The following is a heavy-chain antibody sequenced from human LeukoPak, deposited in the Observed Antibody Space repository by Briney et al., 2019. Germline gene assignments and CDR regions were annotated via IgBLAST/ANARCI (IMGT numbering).Heavy chain of an antibody. CDR2: IYYSGST. D-gene: IGHD5-12*01. J-gene: IGHJ4*02. CDR1: GFTFSSSA. V-gene: IGHV4-59*01. CDR3: ARWSGYDSRWFDY. Sequence: PGGSLRLSCAASGFTFSSSAMSWVRQAPGKGLEWIGYIYYSGSTNYNPSLKSRVTISVDTSKNQFSLKLSSVTAADTAVYYCARWSGYDSRWFDYWGQGTLVTVSS.